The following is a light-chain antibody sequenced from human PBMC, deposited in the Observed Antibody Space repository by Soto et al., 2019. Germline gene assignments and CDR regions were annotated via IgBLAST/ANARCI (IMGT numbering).Light chain of an antibody. Sequence: AIQLTQSPSSLSASVGDRVSITCRASQGIGSALAWYQLKPGAAPTLLIYDASTLESGVPSRCSGSRSGADFTLTISSLQPEDFATYYCQNFRSSAISFGGGTKVEIK. CDR3: QNFRSSAIS. CDR2: DAS. V-gene: IGKV1-13*02. CDR1: QGIGSA. J-gene: IGKJ4*01.